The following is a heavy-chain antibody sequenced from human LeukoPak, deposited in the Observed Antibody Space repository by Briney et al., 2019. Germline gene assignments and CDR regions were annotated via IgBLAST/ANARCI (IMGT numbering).Heavy chain of an antibody. CDR2: INHSGST. D-gene: IGHD4-17*01. CDR3: ARGPNVGPTTADFDY. CDR1: GGSFSGYY. V-gene: IGHV4-34*01. J-gene: IGHJ4*02. Sequence: SETLSLTCAVYGGSFSGYYWSWIRQPPGKGLEWIREINHSGSTNYNPSLKSRVTISVDTSKNQFSLKLSSVTAADTAVYYCARGPNVGPTTADFDYWGQGTLVTVSS.